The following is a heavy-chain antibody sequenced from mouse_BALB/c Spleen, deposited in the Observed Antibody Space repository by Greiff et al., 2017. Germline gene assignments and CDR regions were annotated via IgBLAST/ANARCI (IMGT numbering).Heavy chain of an antibody. V-gene: IGHV5-6*01. CDR1: GFTFSSYC. Sequence: VQLQQSGGDLVKPGGSLKLSCAASGFTFSSYCMSWVRQTPDKRLEWVATISSGGSYTYYPDSVKGRFTISRDNAKNTLYLQMSSLKSEDTAMYYCARHDYYGSSYDWYFDVWGAGTTVTVSS. CDR3: ARHDYYGSSYDWYFDV. CDR2: ISSGGSYT. J-gene: IGHJ1*01. D-gene: IGHD1-1*01.